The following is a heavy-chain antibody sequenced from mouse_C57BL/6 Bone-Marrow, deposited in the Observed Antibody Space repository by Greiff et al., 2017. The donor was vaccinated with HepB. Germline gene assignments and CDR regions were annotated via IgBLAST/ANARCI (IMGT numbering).Heavy chain of an antibody. Sequence: VQLKESGPELVKPGASVKIPCKASGYTFTDYNMDWVKQSHGKSLEWIGDINPNNGGTIYNQKFKGKATLTVDKSSSTAYMELRSLTSEDTAVYYCARRGIRLPWFAYWGQGTLVTVSA. V-gene: IGHV1-18*01. CDR3: ARRGIRLPWFAY. J-gene: IGHJ3*01. CDR2: INPNNGGT. D-gene: IGHD6-2*01. CDR1: GYTFTDYN.